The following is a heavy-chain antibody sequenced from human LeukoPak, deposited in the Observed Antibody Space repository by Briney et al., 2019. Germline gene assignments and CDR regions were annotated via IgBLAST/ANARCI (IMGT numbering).Heavy chain of an antibody. Sequence: QPGWSLRLSCAASGFTFKNYAMGWVRQAPGKGLKWVSAITNDGGGTFYADSVKGRFTISRDNSKNTLYLQMASLRVGDTAVYYCAKEPLVAGGNYVDHWGQGTLVSVSS. CDR1: GFTFKNYA. V-gene: IGHV3-23*01. J-gene: IGHJ4*02. CDR2: ITNDGGGT. D-gene: IGHD1-7*01. CDR3: AKEPLVAGGNYVDH.